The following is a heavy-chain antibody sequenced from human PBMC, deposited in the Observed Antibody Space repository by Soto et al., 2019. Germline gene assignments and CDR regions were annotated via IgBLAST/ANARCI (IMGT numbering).Heavy chain of an antibody. CDR3: AKDSSYDFWSGYSDY. CDR2: ISGSGGST. CDR1: GFTFSSYA. V-gene: IGHV3-23*01. J-gene: IGHJ4*02. D-gene: IGHD3-3*01. Sequence: SCAASGFTFSSYAMSWVRQAPGKGLEWVSAISGSGGSTYYADSVKGRFTISRDNSKNTLYLQMNSLRAEDTAVYYCAKDSSYDFWSGYSDYWGQGTLVTVSS.